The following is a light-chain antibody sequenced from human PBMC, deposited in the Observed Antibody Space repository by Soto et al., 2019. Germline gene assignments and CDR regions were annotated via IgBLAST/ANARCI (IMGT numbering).Light chain of an antibody. J-gene: IGKJ2*02. Sequence: IQLTQSPSSLSASVGDRVTITCRASQGIRNYLAWYQQKPGKPPKLLIYVASTLQSRVPSRFSGSGSGTDFTLTISSLQPEDFATYYCQQLSDYPRTFGQGTKLEIK. CDR2: VAS. CDR1: QGIRNY. CDR3: QQLSDYPRT. V-gene: IGKV1-9*01.